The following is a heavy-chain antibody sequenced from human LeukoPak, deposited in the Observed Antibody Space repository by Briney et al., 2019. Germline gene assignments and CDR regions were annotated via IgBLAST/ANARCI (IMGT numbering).Heavy chain of an antibody. CDR3: ASGSHCSSTSCYSYYMDV. CDR1: GGSISSYY. CDR2: IYYSGST. V-gene: IGHV4-59*01. Sequence: PSETLSLTCTVSGGSISSYYWSWIRQPPGKGLEWIGYIYYSGSTNYNPSLKSRVTISVDTSKNQFSLKLSSVTAADTAVYYCASGSHCSSTSCYSYYMDVWGKGTTVTVSS. J-gene: IGHJ6*03. D-gene: IGHD2-2*02.